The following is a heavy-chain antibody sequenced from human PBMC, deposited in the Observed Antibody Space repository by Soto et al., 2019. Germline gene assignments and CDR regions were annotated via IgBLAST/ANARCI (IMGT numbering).Heavy chain of an antibody. CDR2: ISAYNGNT. V-gene: IGHV1-18*04. CDR3: ARPDHGGNSGMDV. Sequence: ASVKVSCKASGYNFVRYHIHWVRQAPGQGLEWMGWISAYNGNTNYAQKLQGRVTMTTDTSTGTAYVELRSLRSDDTAVYYCARPDHGGNSGMDVWGQGTTVTVSS. J-gene: IGHJ6*02. CDR1: GYNFVRYH.